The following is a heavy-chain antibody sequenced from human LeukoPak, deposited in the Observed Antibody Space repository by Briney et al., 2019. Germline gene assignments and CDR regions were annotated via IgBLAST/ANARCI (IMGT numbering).Heavy chain of an antibody. J-gene: IGHJ6*04. CDR1: GFTFSNYF. D-gene: IGHD3-16*01. Sequence: GGSLRLSCAASGFTFSNYFMHWVRQAPGKGLVWVSRINSDGTTTMYADSVKGRFTISRDNSKNTLYLQMNSLRAEDTAVYYCAKDGGLEHPYGMDVWGKGTTVTVSS. CDR2: INSDGTTT. CDR3: AKDGGLEHPYGMDV. V-gene: IGHV3-74*03.